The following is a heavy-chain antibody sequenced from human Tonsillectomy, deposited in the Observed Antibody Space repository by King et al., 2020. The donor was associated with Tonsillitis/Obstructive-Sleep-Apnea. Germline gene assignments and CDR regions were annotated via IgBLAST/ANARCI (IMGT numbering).Heavy chain of an antibody. CDR2: SNTNNGNP. Sequence: VQLVESGSELKKPGASVKVSCKASGYTFTSYARNLVGQAPGQGLAWMGWSNTNNGNPTYAQVFTGRFVFSLDTSVRTAYLRISSLKAEDTAVYYCASVILPSIAAAGTAFDIWGQGTMVTVSS. D-gene: IGHD6-13*01. CDR1: GYTFTSYA. CDR3: ASVILPSIAAAGTAFDI. V-gene: IGHV7-4-1*02. J-gene: IGHJ3*02.